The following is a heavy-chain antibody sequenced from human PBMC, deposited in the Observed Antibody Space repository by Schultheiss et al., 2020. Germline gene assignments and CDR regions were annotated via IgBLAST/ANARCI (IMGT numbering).Heavy chain of an antibody. V-gene: IGHV3-23*01. CDR2: ISGSGGST. D-gene: IGHD6-6*01. CDR1: GFTFSSYA. CDR3: ARLPPRSSARYGMDV. J-gene: IGHJ6*02. Sequence: GGSLRLSCAASGFTFSSYAMHWVRQAPGKGLEWVSAISGSGGSTYYADSVKGRFTISRDNSKNTLYLQMRSLRAEDTAMYYCARLPPRSSARYGMDVWGQGTTVTVSS.